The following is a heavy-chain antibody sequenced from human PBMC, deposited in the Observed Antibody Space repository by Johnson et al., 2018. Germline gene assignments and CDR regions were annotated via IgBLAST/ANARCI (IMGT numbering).Heavy chain of an antibody. J-gene: IGHJ6*03. CDR1: GFTFFNYA. CDR3: ARDDYVSGTKYYSFYYMDV. V-gene: IGHV3-30-3*01. CDR2: ISYDGNNK. Sequence: QVQLVQSGGDVVQPGRSLRLSCAASGFTFFNYAMHWVRQAPGKGLAWVAVISYDGNNKYYTDSVKGRFTISRDNSKDTLYLQMNSLKTEDTAVYYCARDDYVSGTKYYSFYYMDVWGRGTTVTVSS. D-gene: IGHD3-10*01.